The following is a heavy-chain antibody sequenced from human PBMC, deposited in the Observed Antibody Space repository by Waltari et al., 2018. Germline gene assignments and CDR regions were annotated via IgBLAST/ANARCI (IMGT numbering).Heavy chain of an antibody. J-gene: IGHJ6*03. CDR1: GFPFSSYG. CDR2: IRYDGSNK. Sequence: QVQLVESGGGVVQPGGSLRLPCAASGFPFSSYGMHWCRQAPGKGLEWVAFIRYDGSNKYYADSVKGRFTISRDNSKNTLYLQMNSLRAEDTAVYYCAKDVREGNYYYYYMDVWGKGTTVTISS. D-gene: IGHD1-26*01. CDR3: AKDVREGNYYYYYMDV. V-gene: IGHV3-30*02.